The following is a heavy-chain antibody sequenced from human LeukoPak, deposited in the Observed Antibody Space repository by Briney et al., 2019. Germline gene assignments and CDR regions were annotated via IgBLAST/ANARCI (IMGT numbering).Heavy chain of an antibody. J-gene: IGHJ4*02. Sequence: ASVKVSCKASGYTFTRYQIHWVRQTPGQGPEWMGIIYPSGGSTNYAQKFQGRVTMTRDMSTSTVYMEPSSLRSEDTAVYYCAKVRDSSHWGQGTLVTVSS. V-gene: IGHV1-46*01. CDR1: GYTFTRYQ. CDR2: IYPSGGST. D-gene: IGHD5-24*01. CDR3: AKVRDSSH.